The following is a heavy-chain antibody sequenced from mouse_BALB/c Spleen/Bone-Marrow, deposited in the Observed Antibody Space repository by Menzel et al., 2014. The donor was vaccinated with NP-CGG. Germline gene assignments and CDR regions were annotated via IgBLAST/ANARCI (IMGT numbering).Heavy chain of an antibody. V-gene: IGHV1-54*01. D-gene: IGHD2-10*01. J-gene: IGHJ2*01. Sequence: VQLQQSGAELVRPGTSVKVSCKASGYAFTNYLIEWVKQRPGQGLEWIGVINPGSGGTNYNENFKGKATLTADKSSSTAYMQLNSLTSDDSAVYFCARGAYYGNYFDYWGQGPTLTVSS. CDR1: GYAFTNYL. CDR3: ARGAYYGNYFDY. CDR2: INPGSGGT.